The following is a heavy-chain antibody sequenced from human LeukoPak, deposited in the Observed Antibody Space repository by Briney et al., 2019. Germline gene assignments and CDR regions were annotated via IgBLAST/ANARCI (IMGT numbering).Heavy chain of an antibody. V-gene: IGHV3-23*01. D-gene: IGHD2-2*01. CDR1: GFTFSSYA. CDR2: ISGSGDST. J-gene: IGHJ6*02. CDR3: AKDPSVVPAAGGYYYGMDV. Sequence: GSLRLSCAASGFTFSSYAMSWVRQAPGKGLEWVSAISGSGDSTYYADSVKGRFTISRDNSKNTLYLQMNSLRAEDTAVYYCAKDPSVVPAAGGYYYGMDVWGQGTTVTVSS.